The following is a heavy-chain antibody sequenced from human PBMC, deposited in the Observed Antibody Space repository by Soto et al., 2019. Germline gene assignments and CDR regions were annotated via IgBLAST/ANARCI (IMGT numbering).Heavy chain of an antibody. D-gene: IGHD2-2*01. CDR2: IYPGGSDT. J-gene: IGHJ4*02. Sequence: PGGSLRLSCAASGFTFSSYWIGWVRQMPGKGLEWMGIIYPGGSDTRYSPSFQGQVTISADKSISTAYLQWSSLKASDTAMYYCARPGPYCSSPSCYNDYWGQGALVTVSS. CDR3: ARPGPYCSSPSCYNDY. V-gene: IGHV5-51*01. CDR1: GFTFSSYW.